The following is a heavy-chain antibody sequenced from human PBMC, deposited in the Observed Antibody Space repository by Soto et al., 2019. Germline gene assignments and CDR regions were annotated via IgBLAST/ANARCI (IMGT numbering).Heavy chain of an antibody. CDR2: IYWVDDK. CDR3: AHRQLYNGAWNEGTFDY. D-gene: IGHD1-1*01. V-gene: IGHV2-5*02. J-gene: IGHJ4*02. Sequence: QITLKESGPTLVKPTQTLTLTCTFSGFSLTTRPVGVGWIRQPPGQALEWVALIYWVDDKRYNPSLKTRVTITKDTSKNQVVLTMTNMDPVDTATYYCAHRQLYNGAWNEGTFDYWGQGALVTVSS. CDR1: GFSLTTRPVG.